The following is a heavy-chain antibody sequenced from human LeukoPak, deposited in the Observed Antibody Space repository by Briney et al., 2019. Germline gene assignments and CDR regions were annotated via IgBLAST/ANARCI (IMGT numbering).Heavy chain of an antibody. CDR2: INPNSGGT. CDR1: GYTFTGYY. V-gene: IGHV1-2*06. J-gene: IGHJ4*02. CDR3: ASFFSCSGGSCYTDLLPKPIYFDY. Sequence: GASVKVSCKASGYTFTGYYMHWVRQAPGQGLEWMGRINPNSGGTNYAQKFQGRVTMTRDTSISTAHMELSRLRSDDTAVYYCASFFSCSGGSCYTDLLPKPIYFDYWGQGTLVTVSS. D-gene: IGHD2-15*01.